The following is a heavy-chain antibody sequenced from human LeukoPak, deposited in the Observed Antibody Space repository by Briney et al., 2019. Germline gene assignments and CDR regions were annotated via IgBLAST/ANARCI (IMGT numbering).Heavy chain of an antibody. CDR2: VRSRANSYAT. J-gene: IGHJ4*02. CDR3: TTHYYDSSGYHYGVFDY. Sequence: PGGSLKLSCAAYGFTFSGSAMHWVRQASGKGLEWVGRVRSRANSYATTYAASVKGRFSISRDDSKNTAFLEMNSLKTEDTAVYYCTTHYYDSSGYHYGVFDYWGQGTLVTVSS. D-gene: IGHD3-22*01. V-gene: IGHV3-73*01. CDR1: GFTFSGSA.